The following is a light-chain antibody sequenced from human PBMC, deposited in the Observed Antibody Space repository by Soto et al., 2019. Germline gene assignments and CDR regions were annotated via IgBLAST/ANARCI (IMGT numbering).Light chain of an antibody. Sequence: QSVLTQPPSASGSPGQSVTISCTGTSSDVGGYNYVSWYQQHPGKATKLMIYEVSKRPSGVPDRFSGSKSGNTASLTVSGLQAEDGADYYCSSYAGSNNYVFGTGTKVTVL. CDR3: SSYAGSNNYV. CDR2: EVS. J-gene: IGLJ1*01. V-gene: IGLV2-8*01. CDR1: SSDVGGYNY.